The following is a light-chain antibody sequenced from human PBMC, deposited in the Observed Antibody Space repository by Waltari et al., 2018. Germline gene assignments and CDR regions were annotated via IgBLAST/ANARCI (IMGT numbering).Light chain of an antibody. Sequence: QSVLTQTPSESGSPGTRVTISRTGSSPNIGSYYLVHWYQHLPGTALKFLIYANNNRPSGVPDRFSGSKSGASASLAITGLQAEYEADYYCQSFDSSLDGYVFGTGTKVTVL. CDR2: ANN. CDR3: QSFDSSLDGYV. CDR1: SPNIGSYYL. V-gene: IGLV1-40*01. J-gene: IGLJ1*01.